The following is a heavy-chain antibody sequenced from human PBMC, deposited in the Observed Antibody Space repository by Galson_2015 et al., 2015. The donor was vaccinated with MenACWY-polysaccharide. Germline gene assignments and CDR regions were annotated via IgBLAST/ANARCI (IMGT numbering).Heavy chain of an antibody. J-gene: IGHJ3*02. CDR1: GFTFDNYA. CDR3: GRVSGHFYYYDSGDLKQGPSDM. D-gene: IGHD3-16*01. Sequence: SLRLSCAASGFTFDNYAMHWVRLAPGKGLEWVAGISWNSLNIDYADSVKGRFTISGDNAGNSLYLLMNNLRAEDTAVYYCGRVSGHFYYYDSGDLKQGPSDMWGRGTMVTVSS. V-gene: IGHV3-9*01. CDR2: ISWNSLNI.